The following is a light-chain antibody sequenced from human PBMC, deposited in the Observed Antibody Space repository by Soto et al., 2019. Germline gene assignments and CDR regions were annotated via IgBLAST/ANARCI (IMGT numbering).Light chain of an antibody. CDR3: SSYTSSSTPWV. J-gene: IGLJ3*02. CDR1: SSDVGAYNH. CDR2: EVS. Sequence: QSALTQPASVSGSPGQSITISFTGTSSDVGAYNHVSWYQQHPGKAPKLMIYEVSNRPSGVSSRFSGSKSGNTASLTISGLQAEDEADYYCSSYTSSSTPWVFGGGTKLTVL. V-gene: IGLV2-14*01.